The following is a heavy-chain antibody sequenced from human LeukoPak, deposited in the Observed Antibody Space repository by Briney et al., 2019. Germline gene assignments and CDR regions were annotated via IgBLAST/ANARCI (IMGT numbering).Heavy chain of an antibody. V-gene: IGHV3-23*01. CDR3: AKDLEKYSGSYLGAFYI. D-gene: IGHD1-26*01. CDR1: GLIFSDYG. J-gene: IGHJ3*02. CDR2: ISGSGGNT. Sequence: GGSLRLSCTASGLIFSDYGMSWVRQTPGKGLEWVSAISGSGGNTFYADSVKGRFTISRDNSKNTLWLQMNSLRAEDTAVYYCAKDLEKYSGSYLGAFYIWGQGTMVTVSS.